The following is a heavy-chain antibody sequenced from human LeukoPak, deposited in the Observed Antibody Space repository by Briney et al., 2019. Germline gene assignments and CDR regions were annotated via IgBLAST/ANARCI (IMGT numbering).Heavy chain of an antibody. CDR2: ISADGSAT. J-gene: IGHJ6*02. D-gene: IGHD2-8*01. CDR1: GFTFNNYA. V-gene: IGHV3-23*01. Sequence: AGGSLRLSCAASGFTFNNYAMSWVRQAPGKGLEWVSLISADGSATYNADSVKGRFITSRDNPKNTLYLQLNTLRVEDTAVYYCASVYLHGMDVWGQGTTVTVSS. CDR3: ASVYLHGMDV.